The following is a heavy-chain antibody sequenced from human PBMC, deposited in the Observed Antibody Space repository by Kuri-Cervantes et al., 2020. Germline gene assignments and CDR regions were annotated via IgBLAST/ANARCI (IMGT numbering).Heavy chain of an antibody. CDR2: IYHSGSI. V-gene: IGHV4-30-2*01. Sequence: SGTLTLTCAVSGCPISSGGYSWSWIRQPPGKGLEWIGYIYHSGSIYYNPSLKSRVTISEDRSKNQFPLKLSSVTAADTAMYSCMRTELIFGELRETWGQGTLVTVSS. CDR3: MRTELIFGELRET. CDR1: GCPISSGGYS. J-gene: IGHJ5*02. D-gene: IGHD3-10*01.